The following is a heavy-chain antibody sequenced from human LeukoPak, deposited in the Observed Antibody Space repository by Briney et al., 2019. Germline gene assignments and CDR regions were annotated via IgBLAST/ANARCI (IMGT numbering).Heavy chain of an antibody. Sequence: PGGTLRLSCAASGFTFSSYGMSWVRQAPGKGLEWVSAISGSGGSTYYADSVKGRFTISRDNSKNTLYLQMNSLRAEDTAVYYCAKESNYGSGSLDYWGQGTLVTVSS. J-gene: IGHJ4*02. CDR3: AKESNYGSGSLDY. D-gene: IGHD3-10*01. CDR1: GFTFSSYG. V-gene: IGHV3-23*01. CDR2: ISGSGGST.